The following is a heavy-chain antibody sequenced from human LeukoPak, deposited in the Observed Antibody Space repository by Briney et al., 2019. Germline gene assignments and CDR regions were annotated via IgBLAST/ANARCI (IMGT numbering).Heavy chain of an antibody. CDR3: ARESRIAARSEYFDY. CDR2: IYTSGST. Sequence: SETLSLTCTVSGGSISSYYWSWIRQPAGKGLEWIGRIYTSGSTNYNPSLKSRVTMSVDTSKNQFSLKLSSVTAADTAVYYCARESRIAARSEYFDYWGQGTLVTVSS. J-gene: IGHJ4*02. CDR1: GGSISSYY. D-gene: IGHD6-13*01. V-gene: IGHV4-4*07.